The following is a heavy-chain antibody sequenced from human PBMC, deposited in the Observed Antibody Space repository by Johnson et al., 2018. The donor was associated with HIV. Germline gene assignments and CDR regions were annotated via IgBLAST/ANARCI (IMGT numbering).Heavy chain of an antibody. Sequence: VQLVESGGGLVQPGGSLRLSCAASGFTVSSNYMSWVRQAPGKGLELLSVIYSGGSTYYADSVKGRFTISRDNSKNTLYLQMNSLRAEDTAVYYCARACRDGYTCDAFDIWGQGTMVTVSS. CDR2: IYSGGST. CDR3: ARACRDGYTCDAFDI. CDR1: GFTVSSNY. V-gene: IGHV3-66*01. J-gene: IGHJ3*02. D-gene: IGHD5-24*01.